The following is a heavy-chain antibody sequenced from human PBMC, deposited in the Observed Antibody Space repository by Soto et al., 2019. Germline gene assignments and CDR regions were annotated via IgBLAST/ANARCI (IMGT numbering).Heavy chain of an antibody. Sequence: GGSLRLSCAASGFTFSSYWMSWVRQAPGKGLEWVANIKQDGSEKYYVDSVKGRFTISRDNAKNSLYLQMNSLRAEDTAVYYCASTYYDFWSGYYLSGQDAFDIWGQGTMVTV. CDR2: IKQDGSEK. V-gene: IGHV3-7*01. CDR3: ASTYYDFWSGYYLSGQDAFDI. J-gene: IGHJ3*02. D-gene: IGHD3-3*01. CDR1: GFTFSSYW.